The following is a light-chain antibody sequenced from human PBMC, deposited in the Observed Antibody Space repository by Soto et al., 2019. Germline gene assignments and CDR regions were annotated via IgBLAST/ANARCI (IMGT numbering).Light chain of an antibody. CDR3: CSFAGSYSYV. J-gene: IGLJ1*01. V-gene: IGLV2-11*01. CDR2: DVS. CDR1: SSDVGRYDY. Sequence: QSALTQPRSVSGSPGQSVTISCTGTSSDVGRYDYVSWYQQHPGKAPKVIIYDVSERPSGVPDRFSGSKSGNTASLTISGLQADDEADYYCCSFAGSYSYVFGTGTKLTV.